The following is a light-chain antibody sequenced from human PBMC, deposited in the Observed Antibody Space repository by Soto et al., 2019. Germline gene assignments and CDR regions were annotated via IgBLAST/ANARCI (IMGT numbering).Light chain of an antibody. CDR3: QQYYSTPPWT. V-gene: IGKV4-1*01. J-gene: IGKJ1*01. CDR1: QSVLYSSNNKNY. Sequence: DLVLTPSPDSLSVSMGARATINCKSSQSVLYSSNNKNYLAWYQQKPGQPPKLLIYWASTRESGVPDRFSGSGSGTDFTLTISSLQAEDVAVYDCQQYYSTPPWTFGQGTKVEIK. CDR2: WAS.